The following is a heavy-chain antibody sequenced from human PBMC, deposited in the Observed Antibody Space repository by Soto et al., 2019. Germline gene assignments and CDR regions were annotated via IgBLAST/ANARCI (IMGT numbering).Heavy chain of an antibody. J-gene: IGHJ4*02. V-gene: IGHV4-59*08. CDR2: IYYSGST. Sequence: QVQLQESGPGLVKPSETLSLTCTVSGGSISSYYWSWIRQPPGKGLEWIGYIYYSGSTNYNPSLKSRVTISVDTSKNQFSLKLSSVTAADTAVYYCARHKVVATPFDYWGQGTLVTVSS. CDR3: ARHKVVATPFDY. D-gene: IGHD2-15*01. CDR1: GGSISSYY.